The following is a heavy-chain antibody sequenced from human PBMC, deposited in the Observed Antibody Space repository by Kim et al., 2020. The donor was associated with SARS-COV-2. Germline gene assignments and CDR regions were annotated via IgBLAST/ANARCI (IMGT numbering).Heavy chain of an antibody. V-gene: IGHV3-9*01. CDR2: IGWNSANI. Sequence: GGSLRLSCVASGFIFDDYAMHWVRQAPGKGLEWVSGIGWNSANIGYGGSVQGRFTISRDNAKNSLYLEMSSLRAEDTAFYYCAKGFQMSTAPSFDHWGQGTLVSVTS. CDR3: AKGFQMSTAPSFDH. D-gene: IGHD2-21*02. CDR1: GFIFDDYA. J-gene: IGHJ4*02.